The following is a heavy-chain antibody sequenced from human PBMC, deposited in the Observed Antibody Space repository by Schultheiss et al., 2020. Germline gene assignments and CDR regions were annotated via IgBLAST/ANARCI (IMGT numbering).Heavy chain of an antibody. CDR2: ISATSAGI. J-gene: IGHJ6*02. V-gene: IGHV3-23*01. CDR1: GFTFDDYA. Sequence: GGSLRLSCAASGFTFDDYAMHWVRQAPGKGLEWVSSISATSAGIYYADSVKGRFTISRDNSKNTLYLQMNSLRAEDTAVYYCARDGEVSSGWVGYYYGMDVWGQGTTVTVSS. D-gene: IGHD6-19*01. CDR3: ARDGEVSSGWVGYYYGMDV.